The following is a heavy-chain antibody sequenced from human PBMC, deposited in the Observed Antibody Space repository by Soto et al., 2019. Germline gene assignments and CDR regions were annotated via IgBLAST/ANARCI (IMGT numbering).Heavy chain of an antibody. CDR1: GGSISSSSYY. V-gene: IGHV4-39*01. CDR3: ARHEYEKLGIPPYFDY. J-gene: IGHJ4*02. Sequence: PSETLSLTCTVSGGSISSSSYYWGWIRQPPGKGLEWIGSIYYSGSTYYNPSLKSRVTISVDTSKNQFSLKLSSVTAADTAVYYCARHEYEKLGIPPYFDYWGQGTLVTVSS. CDR2: IYYSGST. D-gene: IGHD7-27*01.